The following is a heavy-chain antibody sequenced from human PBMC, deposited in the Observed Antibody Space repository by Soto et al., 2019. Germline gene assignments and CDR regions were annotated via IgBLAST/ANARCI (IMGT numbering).Heavy chain of an antibody. CDR1: A. J-gene: IGHJ5*01. V-gene: IGHV3-23*01. CDR3: AGATRNGDWF. CDR2: FRESGVNS. Sequence: AMTCVSKDQGKGLEWISAFRESGVNSVYAESVKGRFTISRDNSKNALYVQMNSLRGDDTAVYYAAGATRNGDWF. D-gene: IGHD2-8*01.